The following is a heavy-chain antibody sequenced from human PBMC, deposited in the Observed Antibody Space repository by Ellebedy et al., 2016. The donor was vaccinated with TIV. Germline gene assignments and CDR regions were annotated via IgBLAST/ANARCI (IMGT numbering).Heavy chain of an antibody. CDR1: GFTFSSYA. CDR3: AKRREYYDSSGYYGADY. Sequence: GGSLRLSCAASGFTFSSYAMSWVRQAPGKGLEWVSAISGSGGSTYYADSVKGRFTISRDNSKNTLYLQMNSLRAEDTAVHYCAKRREYYDSSGYYGADYWGQGTLVTVS. J-gene: IGHJ4*02. V-gene: IGHV3-23*01. D-gene: IGHD3-22*01. CDR2: ISGSGGST.